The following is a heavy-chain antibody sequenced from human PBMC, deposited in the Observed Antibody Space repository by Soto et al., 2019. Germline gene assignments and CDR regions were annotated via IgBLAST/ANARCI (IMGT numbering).Heavy chain of an antibody. CDR2: ISGSGGST. D-gene: IGHD3-22*01. V-gene: IGHV3-23*01. CDR3: AKDHDSSGYYYVPPHY. CDR1: GFTFSSYA. Sequence: GGSLRLSCAASGFTFSSYAMSWVRQAPGKGLEWVSAISGSGGSTYYADSVKGRFTISRDNSKNTLYLQMNSLRAEDTAVYYCAKDHDSSGYYYVPPHYWGQGTLATVYS. J-gene: IGHJ4*02.